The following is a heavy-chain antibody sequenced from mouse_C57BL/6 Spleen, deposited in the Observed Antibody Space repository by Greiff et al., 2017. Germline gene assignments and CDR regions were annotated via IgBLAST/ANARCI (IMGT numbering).Heavy chain of an antibody. D-gene: IGHD2-1*01. Sequence: QVQLQQSGPELVKPGASVKISCKASGYAFSSSWMNWVKQRPGKGLEWIGRIYPGDGDTNYNGKFKGKATLTADKSSSTAYMQLSSLTSEDSAVYFCARDRDGNRFAYWGQGTLVTVSA. CDR1: GYAFSSSW. CDR2: IYPGDGDT. J-gene: IGHJ3*01. CDR3: ARDRDGNRFAY. V-gene: IGHV1-82*01.